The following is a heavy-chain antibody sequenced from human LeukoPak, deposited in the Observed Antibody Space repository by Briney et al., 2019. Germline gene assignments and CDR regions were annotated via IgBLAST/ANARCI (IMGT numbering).Heavy chain of an antibody. J-gene: IGHJ4*02. CDR2: ISHSGNII. CDR1: GFTFSSYE. Sequence: GGSLRLSCAASGFTFSSYEMNWVRQAPGKGLEFISYISHSGNIIYYADSVKGRFTISRDNAKNSLYLQMNSLRAEDTAVYYCATWQGRGFDYWGQGTLVTVSS. V-gene: IGHV3-48*03. CDR3: ATWQGRGFDY.